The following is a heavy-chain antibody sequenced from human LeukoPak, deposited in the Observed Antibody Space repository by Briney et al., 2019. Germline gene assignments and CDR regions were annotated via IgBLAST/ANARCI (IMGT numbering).Heavy chain of an antibody. V-gene: IGHV4-39*01. J-gene: IGHJ4*02. CDR1: GGSISSSSYY. CDR3: ARHESAATN. D-gene: IGHD6-13*01. Sequence: SETLSLTCTVSGGSISSSSYYWGWIRQPPGKGLEWIGSIYYSGSTYYNPSPKSRVTISVDTSKHQFSLKLSSGTAADTAVYYCARHESAATNWGQGTLVTVSS. CDR2: IYYSGST.